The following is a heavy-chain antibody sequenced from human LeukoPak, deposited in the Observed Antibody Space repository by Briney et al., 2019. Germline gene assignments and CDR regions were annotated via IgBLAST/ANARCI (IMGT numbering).Heavy chain of an antibody. J-gene: IGHJ4*02. CDR1: GFTFSSYA. V-gene: IGHV3-23*01. D-gene: IGHD3-10*01. CDR2: INNSGGST. Sequence: GGSLRLSCAASGFTFSSYAMNWVRQAPGKGLAWVSGINNSGGSTYYADSVKGRFTTSRDNSKNTLYLQMNSLRAEDTAVYYCARDTGGIPHFDYWGQGTLVTVSS. CDR3: ARDTGGIPHFDY.